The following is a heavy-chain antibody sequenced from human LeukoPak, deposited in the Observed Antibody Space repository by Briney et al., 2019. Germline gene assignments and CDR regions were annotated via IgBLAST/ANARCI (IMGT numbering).Heavy chain of an antibody. J-gene: IGHJ6*02. CDR3: ASRDSSGYKGYYYYGMDI. CDR1: GYTFSSYA. D-gene: IGHD3-22*01. Sequence: GGSLRLSCAASGYTFSSYAMRWVRQAPGKGLEWVSAISGSGGSTYYADSVKGRFTISRDNSKNTLYLQMNSLRAEDTAVYYCASRDSSGYKGYYYYGMDIWGQGTTVTVSS. CDR2: ISGSGGST. V-gene: IGHV3-23*01.